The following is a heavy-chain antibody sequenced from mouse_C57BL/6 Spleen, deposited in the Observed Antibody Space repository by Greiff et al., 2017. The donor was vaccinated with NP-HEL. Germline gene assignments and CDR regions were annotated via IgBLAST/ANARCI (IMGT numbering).Heavy chain of an antibody. CDR1: GYTFTSYW. Sequence: VQLQQPGAELVMPGASVKLSCKASGYTFTSYWMHWVKQRPGQGLEWIGEIDPSDSYTNYNQKFKGKSTLTVDKSSSTAYMQLSSLTSEDSAVYYCARGRYYYGSSYGYFDYWGQGTTLTVSS. J-gene: IGHJ2*01. V-gene: IGHV1-69*01. CDR2: IDPSDSYT. CDR3: ARGRYYYGSSYGYFDY. D-gene: IGHD1-1*01.